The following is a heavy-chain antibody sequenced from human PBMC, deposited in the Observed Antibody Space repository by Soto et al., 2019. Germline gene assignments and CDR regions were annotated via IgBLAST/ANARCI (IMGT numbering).Heavy chain of an antibody. CDR2: INHSGST. CDR3: AGGSLYGSGEY. V-gene: IGHV4-34*01. D-gene: IGHD3-10*01. CDR1: GGSFSGYY. J-gene: IGHJ4*02. Sequence: SETLSLTCAVYGGSFSGYYWSWIRQPPGKGLEWIGEINHSGSTNYNPSLKSRVTISVDTSKNQFSLKLSSVTAADTAVYYCAGGSLYGSGEYWGQGTLVTVSS.